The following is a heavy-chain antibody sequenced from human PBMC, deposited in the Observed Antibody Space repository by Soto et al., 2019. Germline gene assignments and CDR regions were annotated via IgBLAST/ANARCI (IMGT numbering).Heavy chain of an antibody. D-gene: IGHD6-25*01. Sequence: GGSLRLSCAASGFTFDDFAMHWVRRAPGKGLEWVSGVDWNSGSTAYADSVKGRFTISRDNARNSLYLQMNSLRAEDTALYYCVKGRGSYEVKFGMDVWGQGTTVTVSS. CDR1: GFTFDDFA. J-gene: IGHJ6*02. CDR2: VDWNSGST. CDR3: VKGRGSYEVKFGMDV. V-gene: IGHV3-9*01.